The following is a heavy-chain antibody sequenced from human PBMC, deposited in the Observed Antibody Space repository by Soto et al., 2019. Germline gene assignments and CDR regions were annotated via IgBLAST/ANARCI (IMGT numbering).Heavy chain of an antibody. CDR1: GFTFSSYA. J-gene: IGHJ4*02. V-gene: IGHV3-23*01. Sequence: PGGSMRLSCAASGFTFSSYAVSWVRQAPGKGLEWVSAISGSGGSTYYADSVKGRFTISRDNSRNTLYLQTNSLRTEDTAVYYSVLEGSFDQWGQGTLVTVSS. CDR2: ISGSGGST. CDR3: VLEGSFDQ.